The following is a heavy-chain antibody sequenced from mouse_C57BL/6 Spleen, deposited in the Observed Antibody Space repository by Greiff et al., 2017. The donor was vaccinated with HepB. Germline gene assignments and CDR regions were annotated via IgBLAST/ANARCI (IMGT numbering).Heavy chain of an antibody. V-gene: IGHV1-64*01. J-gene: IGHJ3*01. Sequence: QVQLKQPGAELVKPGASVKLSCKASGYTFTSYWMHWVKQRPGQGLEWIGMIHPNSGSTNYNEKFKSKATLTVDKSSSTAYMQLSSLTSEDSAVCYCAPYYDYDGAWFAYWGQGTLVTVSA. CDR2: IHPNSGST. CDR3: APYYDYDGAWFAY. D-gene: IGHD2-4*01. CDR1: GYTFTSYW.